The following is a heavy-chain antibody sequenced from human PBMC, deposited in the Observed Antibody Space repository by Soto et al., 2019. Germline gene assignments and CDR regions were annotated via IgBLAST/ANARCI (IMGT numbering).Heavy chain of an antibody. J-gene: IGHJ5*02. D-gene: IGHD3-3*01. V-gene: IGHV1-2*02. CDR2: INPNTGGI. CDR1: GYTFSGYY. CDR3: AREDDDGWFDP. Sequence: ASLKVSCKASGYTFSGYYMHWVRQAPGQGLEWMGWINPNTGGINYAQKFQGRVTMTRDTSISTVYMELSRLRSDDTAVYYCAREDDDGWFDPWGQGTLVTVSS.